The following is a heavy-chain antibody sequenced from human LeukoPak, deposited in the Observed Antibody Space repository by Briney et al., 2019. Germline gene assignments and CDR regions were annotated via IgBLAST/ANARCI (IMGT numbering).Heavy chain of an antibody. D-gene: IGHD3-22*01. CDR2: IYSGGNT. CDR1: GFTVSSNY. CDR3: ARADYYDSSGYNDY. V-gene: IGHV3-53*01. Sequence: GGSLRHSRAASGFTVSSNYMSWVRQAPGKGLEWVSVIYSGGNTFYAASVKGRFTVSRDNSKNTLYLQMTSLRAEDTAVYYCARADYYDSSGYNDYWGQATLVTVSS. J-gene: IGHJ4*02.